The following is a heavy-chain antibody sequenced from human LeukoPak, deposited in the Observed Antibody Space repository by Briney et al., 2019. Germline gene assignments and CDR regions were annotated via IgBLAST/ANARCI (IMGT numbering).Heavy chain of an antibody. CDR1: GYTFTSYT. V-gene: IGHV7-4-1*02. CDR2: INTNTGNP. J-gene: IGHJ4*02. D-gene: IGHD6-19*01. CDR3: AGGNRAVGVDS. Sequence: GASVKVSCKASGYTFTSYTLNWVRQAPGQGLEWMGWINTNTGNPTYAQGFTGRFVFSLDTSLSTAYLQISSLKTEDTAVYFCAGGNRAVGVDSWGQGTLVTVSS.